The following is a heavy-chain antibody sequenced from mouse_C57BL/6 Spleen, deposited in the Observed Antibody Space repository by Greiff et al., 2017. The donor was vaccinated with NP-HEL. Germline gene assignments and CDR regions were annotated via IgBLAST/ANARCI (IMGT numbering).Heavy chain of an antibody. Sequence: VQLQQSGAELARPGASVKLSCKASGYTFTSYGISWVKQRPEQGLEWIGRIDPANGNTKYAPKFQGKATITADTSSNTAYLQLSSLTSEDTAIYYCARRTPYDRGYFDVWGTGTTVTVSS. CDR1: GYTFTSYG. V-gene: IGHV14-3*01. CDR2: IDPANGNT. J-gene: IGHJ1*03. CDR3: ARRTPYDRGYFDV. D-gene: IGHD2-12*01.